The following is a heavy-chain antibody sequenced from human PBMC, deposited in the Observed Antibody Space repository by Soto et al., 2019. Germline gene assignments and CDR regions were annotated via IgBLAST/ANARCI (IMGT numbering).Heavy chain of an antibody. V-gene: IGHV4-59*01. CDR2: IYYTGST. J-gene: IGHJ4*02. Sequence: SETLSLTCTVSGGSISSYYWSWIRQPPGKGLEWIGHIYYTGSTNYNPSLKSRLTISVDTSKNQFSLKLTSVTAADTAVYCRARDKKYCSGDKCSYFDYWGQGTLVTVSS. CDR1: GGSISSYY. CDR3: ARDKKYCSGDKCSYFDY. D-gene: IGHD2-15*01.